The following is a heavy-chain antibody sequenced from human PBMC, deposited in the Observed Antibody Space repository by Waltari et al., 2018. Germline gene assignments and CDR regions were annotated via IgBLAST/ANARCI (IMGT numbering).Heavy chain of an antibody. V-gene: IGHV1-8*03. J-gene: IGHJ6*02. Sequence: QVQLVQSGAEVKKPGASVKVSCTASGYTFTSYDINWVRPATGQGLEWMGWMNPNSGNTGYAQKFQGRVTITRNTSISTAYMELSSLRSEDTAVYYCARRHTAPLYYYGMDVWGQGTTVTVSS. CDR2: MNPNSGNT. D-gene: IGHD2-21*01. CDR3: ARRHTAPLYYYGMDV. CDR1: GYTFTSYD.